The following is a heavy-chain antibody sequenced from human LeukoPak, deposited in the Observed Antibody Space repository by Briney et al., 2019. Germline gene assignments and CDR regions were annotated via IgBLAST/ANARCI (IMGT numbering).Heavy chain of an antibody. CDR2: ICSSSSYT. CDR3: AGGYSSGWYPLDY. J-gene: IGHJ4*02. CDR1: GFTFSDYY. V-gene: IGHV3-11*06. D-gene: IGHD6-19*01. Sequence: GGSLRLSCAASGFTFSDYYMSCIRQAPGEGLEWVSYICSSSSYTNYADSVKGRFTISRDNAKNSLCLQMNSLRAQDTAVYYCAGGYSSGWYPLDYWGQGTLVTVSS.